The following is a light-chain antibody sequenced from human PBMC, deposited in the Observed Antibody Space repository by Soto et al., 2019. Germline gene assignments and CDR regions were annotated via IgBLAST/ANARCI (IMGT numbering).Light chain of an antibody. J-gene: IGKJ1*01. CDR2: GAS. CDR1: QSVGSS. V-gene: IGKV3-15*01. CDR3: QQYNSWPPT. Sequence: TQSPATLSVSPGDRATLSCRASQSVGSSLAWYQQKRGQPPRLLIYGASSRESGVPDRFSGGGSGTEFVLIVTSLQSDDSAVYSCQQYNSWPPTFGQGTRVEIK.